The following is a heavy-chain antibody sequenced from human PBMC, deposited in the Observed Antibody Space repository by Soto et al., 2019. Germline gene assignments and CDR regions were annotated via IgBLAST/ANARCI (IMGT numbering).Heavy chain of an antibody. CDR2: ISGSGGST. V-gene: IGHV3-23*01. CDR1: GFTFSSYA. J-gene: IGHJ5*02. CDR3: AKDHVSYSSSCLDP. D-gene: IGHD6-13*01. Sequence: PGGSLRLSCAASGFTFSSYAMSWVRQAPGKGLEWVSAISGSGGSTYYADSVKDRFTISRDISKNTLYLQMNSLRAEDTAVYYCAKDHVSYSSSCLDPWGQGTLVTVSS.